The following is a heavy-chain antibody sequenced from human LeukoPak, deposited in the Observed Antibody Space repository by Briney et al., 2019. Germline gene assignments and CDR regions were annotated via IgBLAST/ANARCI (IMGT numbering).Heavy chain of an antibody. CDR3: ARTEYSSGWYFDY. Sequence: PSETLSLTCSVSGGSISGHYWSWIRQPPGEGLEWIGYIYYSGSTNYNSSLKSRVTISVDTSTNQFSLKLSSMTAADTAVYYCARTEYSSGWYFDYWGRGTLVTVSS. J-gene: IGHJ4*02. D-gene: IGHD6-19*01. CDR2: IYYSGST. CDR1: GGSISGHY. V-gene: IGHV4-59*11.